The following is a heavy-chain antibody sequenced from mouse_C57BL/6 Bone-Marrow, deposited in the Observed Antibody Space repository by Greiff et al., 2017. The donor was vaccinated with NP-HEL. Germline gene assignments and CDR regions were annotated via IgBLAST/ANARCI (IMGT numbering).Heavy chain of an antibody. D-gene: IGHD2-10*01. Sequence: VQLQQSGAELVRPGASVKLSCTASGFNIKDDYMHWVKQSPEQGLEWIGWIDPENGDTEYASKFQGKANIKADTSSNTAYLQLSSLTSEDTAVYYCTTTLLCDYGGQGTTLTVSS. V-gene: IGHV14-4*01. J-gene: IGHJ2*01. CDR2: IDPENGDT. CDR1: GFNIKDDY. CDR3: TTTLLCDY.